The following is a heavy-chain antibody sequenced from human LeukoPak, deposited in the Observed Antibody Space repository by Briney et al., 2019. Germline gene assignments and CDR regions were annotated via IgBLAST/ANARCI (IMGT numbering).Heavy chain of an antibody. J-gene: IGHJ6*02. Sequence: SETLSLTCTVSGGSISSYYWSWIRQPRGKGLEWIGYIYYSGSTNYNPSLKSRVTISVDTSKIQFSLKLSSVTAADTAVYYCARSSPLGRMDVWGQGTTVTVSS. CDR1: GGSISSYY. CDR3: ARSSPLGRMDV. V-gene: IGHV4-59*01. CDR2: IYYSGST. D-gene: IGHD7-27*01.